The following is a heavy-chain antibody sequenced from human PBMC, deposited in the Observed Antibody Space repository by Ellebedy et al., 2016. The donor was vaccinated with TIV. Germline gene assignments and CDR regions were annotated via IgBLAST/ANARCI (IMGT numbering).Heavy chain of an antibody. CDR3: ARENSALDI. CDR1: GFTFISFN. Sequence: GESLKISCAASGFTFISFNMNWVRQAPGKGLEWVSSISSSGTYISYADSVKGRFTISRDNSENSLYLQMNSLRAEDTAVYYCARENSALDIWGQGTMVTVSS. V-gene: IGHV3-21*01. CDR2: ISSSGTYI. J-gene: IGHJ3*02. D-gene: IGHD2/OR15-2a*01.